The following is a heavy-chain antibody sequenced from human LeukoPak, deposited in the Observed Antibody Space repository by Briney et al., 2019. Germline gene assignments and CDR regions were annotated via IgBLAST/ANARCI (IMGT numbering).Heavy chain of an antibody. V-gene: IGHV4-59*01. Sequence: PPETLSLTCTVSGGSIRSYYWSWIRQPPGKGLEWIGYIYYSGSTNHNPSLKSRVTISVDTSKNQFSLTLSSVTAADTAVYYCGKIRGGGGSFDIWGQGTMVTVSS. CDR3: GKIRGGGGSFDI. D-gene: IGHD3-16*01. J-gene: IGHJ3*02. CDR2: IYYSGST. CDR1: GGSIRSYY.